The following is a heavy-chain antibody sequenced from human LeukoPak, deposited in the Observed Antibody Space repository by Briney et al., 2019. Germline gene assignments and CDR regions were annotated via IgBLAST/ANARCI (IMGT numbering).Heavy chain of an antibody. J-gene: IGHJ1*01. CDR2: ISSSGSTI. V-gene: IGHV3-48*03. CDR1: GFTFSSYE. Sequence: GGSLRLSCAASGFTFSSYEMNWVRQAPGKGLEWVSYISSSGSTIYYADSVKGRFTISRDNAKNSLYLQMNSLRAEDTAVYYCAKDPRRITMIVVVTAEYFQHWGQGTLVTVSS. CDR3: AKDPRRITMIVVVTAEYFQH. D-gene: IGHD3-22*01.